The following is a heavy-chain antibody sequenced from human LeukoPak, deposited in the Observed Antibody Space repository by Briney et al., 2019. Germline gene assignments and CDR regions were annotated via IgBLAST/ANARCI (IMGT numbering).Heavy chain of an antibody. D-gene: IGHD3-3*01. V-gene: IGHV1-46*01. J-gene: IGHJ5*02. CDR3: ARDGAETYYDFWSGYYLNWFDP. CDR1: GYTFTSYY. CDR2: INPSGGST. Sequence: ASVKVSCKASGYTFTSYYMHWVRQAPGQGLEWMGIINPSGGSTSYAQKFQGRVTMTRDTSTSTVYMELSSLRSEDTAVYYCARDGAETYYDFWSGYYLNWFDPWGQGTLVTVSS.